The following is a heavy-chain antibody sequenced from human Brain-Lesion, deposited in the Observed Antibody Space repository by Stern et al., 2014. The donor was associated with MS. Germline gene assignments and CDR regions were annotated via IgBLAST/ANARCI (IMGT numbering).Heavy chain of an antibody. V-gene: IGHV1-69*01. CDR3: ARHWGTDL. Sequence: VQLLESGAAVRKPGSSVKVSCKASGGLFRSDAISWVRQAPGQGLEWLGGIIPMTGEAHYAQKFLDRVTITADESTTTTYMDLNSLTSEDTALYYCARHWGTDLWGQGTLLTVSS. D-gene: IGHD7-27*01. CDR1: GGLFRSDA. J-gene: IGHJ5*02. CDR2: IIPMTGEA.